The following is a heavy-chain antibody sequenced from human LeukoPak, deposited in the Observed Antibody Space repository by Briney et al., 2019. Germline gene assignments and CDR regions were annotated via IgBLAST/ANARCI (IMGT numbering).Heavy chain of an antibody. D-gene: IGHD6-6*01. CDR3: AKLAARQVGGGEDY. CDR1: GFTFSNYA. V-gene: IGHV3-23*01. Sequence: PGGSLRLSCAASGFTFSNYAMSWVRQAPGKGLEWVSAISGSASSTYHADSVKGRFTISRDNSKNTLYLQMNSLRADDTAVYYCAKLAARQVGGGEDYWGQGTLVTVSS. J-gene: IGHJ4*02. CDR2: ISGSASST.